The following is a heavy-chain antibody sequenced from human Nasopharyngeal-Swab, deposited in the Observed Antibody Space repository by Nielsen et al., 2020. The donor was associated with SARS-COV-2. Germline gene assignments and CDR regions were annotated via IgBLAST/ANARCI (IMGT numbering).Heavy chain of an antibody. D-gene: IGHD2-21*01. V-gene: IGHV3-7*02. Sequence: VRQMPGKGLEWVANIKQDGSEKYYVDSVKGRFTISRDNAKNSLYLQMNSLRAEDTAVYYCARVRESYSFDYWGQGTLVTVSS. CDR2: IKQDGSEK. J-gene: IGHJ4*02. CDR3: ARVRESYSFDY.